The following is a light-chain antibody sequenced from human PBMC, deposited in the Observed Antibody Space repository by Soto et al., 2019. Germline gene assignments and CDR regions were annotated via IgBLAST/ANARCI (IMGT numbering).Light chain of an antibody. CDR2: DAS. CDR1: QSVSSY. Sequence: EIVLTQSQATLALSPGERATRSCRASQSVSSYLAWYQQKPGQAPRLLVYDASNMATGIPARFSGSGSGTDFTLTISSLEPEDFAVYYCQQRSNWPLTSGGGTKVEIK. J-gene: IGKJ4*01. CDR3: QQRSNWPLT. V-gene: IGKV3-11*01.